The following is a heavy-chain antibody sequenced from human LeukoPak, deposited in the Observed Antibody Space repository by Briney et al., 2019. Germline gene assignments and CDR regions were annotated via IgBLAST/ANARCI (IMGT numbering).Heavy chain of an antibody. V-gene: IGHV3-23*01. D-gene: IGHD6-19*01. J-gene: IGHJ4*02. CDR1: GFTFSSYG. Sequence: GGSLRLSCAASGFTFSSYGMSWVRQAPGKGLEWVSAISGSGGSTYYADSVKGRFTISRDNSKNTLYLQMNSLRAEDTAVYYCARRGGVAVTFDYWGQGTLVTVSS. CDR3: ARRGGVAVTFDY. CDR2: ISGSGGST.